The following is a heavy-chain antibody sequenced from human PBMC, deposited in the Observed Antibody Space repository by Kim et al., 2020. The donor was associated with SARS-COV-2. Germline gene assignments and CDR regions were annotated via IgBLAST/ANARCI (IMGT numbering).Heavy chain of an antibody. Sequence: AASVKGRFPISRDNAKNSLYLQMNSLRAEDTAVYYCARDDVQDTATPIDYWGQGTLVTVSS. D-gene: IGHD5-18*01. V-gene: IGHV3-21*01. CDR3: ARDDVQDTATPIDY. J-gene: IGHJ4*02.